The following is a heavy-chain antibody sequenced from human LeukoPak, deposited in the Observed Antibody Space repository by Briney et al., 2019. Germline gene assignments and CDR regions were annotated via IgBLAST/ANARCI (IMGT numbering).Heavy chain of an antibody. J-gene: IGHJ6*02. CDR3: AGFGAAAGRGSYYYYGMDV. CDR2: ISAYNGNT. CDR1: GYTFTSYG. D-gene: IGHD6-13*01. Sequence: ASVKVSCKASGYTFTSYGISWVRQAPGQGLEWMGWISAYNGNTNYAQKLQGRVTMTTDTSTSTAYMELRSLRSDDTAVYYCAGFGAAAGRGSYYYYGMDVWGQGTTVTVSS. V-gene: IGHV1-18*01.